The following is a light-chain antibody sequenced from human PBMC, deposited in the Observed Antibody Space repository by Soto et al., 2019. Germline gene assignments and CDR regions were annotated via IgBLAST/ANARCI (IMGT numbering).Light chain of an antibody. CDR2: GAS. Sequence: EIGMTQSPATLSLSPGERAALSCRASQSINSELAWNQQKPGQPPRLLIYGASTRATSVPARFAGSESGSEFTLTISGIQSEDFAVSYCQQGHNWPHTFGQGTRLEI. CDR3: QQGHNWPHT. J-gene: IGKJ2*01. CDR1: QSINSE. V-gene: IGKV3-15*01.